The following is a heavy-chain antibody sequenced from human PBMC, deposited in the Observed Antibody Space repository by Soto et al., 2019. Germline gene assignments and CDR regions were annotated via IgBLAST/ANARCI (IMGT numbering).Heavy chain of an antibody. CDR1: GFKFYDYA. D-gene: IGHD5-12*01. CDR2: ISWNSGSI. J-gene: IGHJ6*03. CDR3: ATASIGEGAINYYYMDV. Sequence: EVQLVESGGDLVQPGRSLRLSCAASGFKFYDYAMHWVRQAPGKGLEWVSGISWNSGSIGYADSVKGRFTISRDNAKNSLYLQMNSLRPEDAALYYCATASIGEGAINYYYMDVWGRGTTVTVSS. V-gene: IGHV3-9*01.